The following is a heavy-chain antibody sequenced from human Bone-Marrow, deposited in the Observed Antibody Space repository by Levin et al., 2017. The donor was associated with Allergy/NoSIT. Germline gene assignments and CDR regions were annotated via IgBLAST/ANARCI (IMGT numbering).Heavy chain of an antibody. V-gene: IGHV3-23*01. CDR1: GFTFSSYA. D-gene: IGHD6-19*01. CDR2: ISGSGGST. CDR3: AKDREQWLAGTDY. Sequence: GESLKISCAASGFTFSSYAMSWVRQAPGKGLEWVSAISGSGGSTYYADSVKGRFTISRDNSKNTLYLQMNSLRAEDTAVYYCAKDREQWLAGTDYWGQGTLVTVSS. J-gene: IGHJ4*02.